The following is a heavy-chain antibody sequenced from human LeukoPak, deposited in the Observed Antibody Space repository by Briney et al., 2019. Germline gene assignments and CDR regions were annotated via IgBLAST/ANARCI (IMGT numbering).Heavy chain of an antibody. CDR1: GFTFSSYW. J-gene: IGHJ5*02. D-gene: IGHD3-16*01. CDR3: AKDDNYIRFLS. CDR2: ISGSGGST. Sequence: GGSLRLSCAASGFTFSSYWMSWVRQAPGKGLEWVSAISGSGGSTYYADSVKGRFTISRDNSKNTLYLQMNSLRAEDTAVYYCAKDDNYIRFLSWGQGTLVTVSS. V-gene: IGHV3-23*01.